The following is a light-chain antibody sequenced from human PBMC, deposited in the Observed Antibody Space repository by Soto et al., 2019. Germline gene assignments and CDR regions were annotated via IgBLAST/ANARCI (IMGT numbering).Light chain of an antibody. CDR2: DAS. J-gene: IGKJ4*01. CDR3: QQYNSWPPVT. CDR1: QSVSSY. V-gene: IGKV3-11*01. Sequence: EIVLTQSPATLSLSPGERATLSCRASQSVSSYLAWYQQKPGQAPRLLIYDASNRATGIPARFSGSGSGTDFTLTISRLEPEDFAVYYCQQYNSWPPVTFGGGTKVDIK.